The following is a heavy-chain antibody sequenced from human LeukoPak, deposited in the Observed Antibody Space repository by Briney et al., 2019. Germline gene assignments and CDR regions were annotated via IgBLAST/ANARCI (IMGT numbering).Heavy chain of an antibody. D-gene: IGHD3-10*01. CDR1: GYTFTSYG. J-gene: IGHJ4*02. CDR2: ISAYNGNT. V-gene: IGHV1-18*01. CDR3: ARTLYGSGSYYNDY. Sequence: ASVKVSCKASGYTFTSYGISWVRQAPGQGLEWMGWISAYNGNTNYAQKLQGRVTMTTDTSTSTAYMELRSLRSDDTAVYYCARTLYGSGSYYNDYWGQGTLVTVSS.